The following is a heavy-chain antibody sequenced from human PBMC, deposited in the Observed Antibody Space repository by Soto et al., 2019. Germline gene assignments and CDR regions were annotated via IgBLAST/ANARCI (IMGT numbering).Heavy chain of an antibody. J-gene: IGHJ4*02. Sequence: QVQLVESGGGVVQPGRSLRLSCAASGFTFSSYGMHWVRQAPGKGLEWVAVISYDGSNKYYADSVKGRFTISRDNSKNTLYLQMNSLRAEDTAVYYCAKDLDSGDYGGHFDYWGQGTLVTVSS. CDR3: AKDLDSGDYGGHFDY. CDR1: GFTFSSYG. CDR2: ISYDGSNK. V-gene: IGHV3-30*18. D-gene: IGHD4-17*01.